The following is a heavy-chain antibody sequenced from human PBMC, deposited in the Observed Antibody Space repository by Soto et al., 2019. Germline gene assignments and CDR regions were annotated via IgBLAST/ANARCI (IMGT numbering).Heavy chain of an antibody. D-gene: IGHD3-16*02. Sequence: QITLKESGPTLVKPTQTLTLTCTFSGFSLSTSGVGVGWIRQPPGKALEWLALIYWDDDKRYSPSLKSRPTITEDTSKSQVVLTMTNVDPVDTATYYCARWSISADLGELSGYFDYWGQGTLVTVSS. J-gene: IGHJ4*02. CDR2: IYWDDDK. V-gene: IGHV2-5*02. CDR1: GFSLSTSGVG. CDR3: ARWSISADLGELSGYFDY.